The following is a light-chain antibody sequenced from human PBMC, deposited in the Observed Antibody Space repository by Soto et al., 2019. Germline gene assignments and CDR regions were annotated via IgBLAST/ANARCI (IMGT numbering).Light chain of an antibody. CDR3: GSYTTSSTVV. CDR2: EVS. Sequence: QSALTQPASVSGSPGKSITISCTGTSSDVGGYNYVSWYQQHPGKAPKLMIYEVSNRPSGVSYRFSGSKSGNTASLTISGLQAEDEADYYCGSYTTSSTVVFGTGTKLTVL. V-gene: IGLV2-14*01. J-gene: IGLJ1*01. CDR1: SSDVGGYNY.